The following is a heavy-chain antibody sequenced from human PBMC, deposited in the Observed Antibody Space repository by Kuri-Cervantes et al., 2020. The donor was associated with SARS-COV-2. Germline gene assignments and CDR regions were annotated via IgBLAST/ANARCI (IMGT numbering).Heavy chain of an antibody. CDR1: GYTFTSYD. CDR2: MNPNSGNT. CDR3: ARGTTIFGVAIWFDP. Sequence: ASVKVSCKASGYTFTSYDINRVRQATGQGLEWMGWMNPNSGNTGYAQKFQGRVTMTRNTSISTAYMELSSLRSEDTAVYYCARGTTIFGVAIWFDPWGQGTLVTDSS. D-gene: IGHD3-3*01. V-gene: IGHV1-8*02. J-gene: IGHJ5*02.